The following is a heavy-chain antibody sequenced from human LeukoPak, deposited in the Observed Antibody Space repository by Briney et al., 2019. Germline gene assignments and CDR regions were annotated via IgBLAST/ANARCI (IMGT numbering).Heavy chain of an antibody. J-gene: IGHJ5*02. CDR2: ISCNGGNT. V-gene: IGHV3-64D*06. D-gene: IGHD6-13*01. CDR3: VKGPGAAAGRGWFDP. Sequence: ARSLRLTCSASGFTFRTYAMHGIRQAPGKGLEYVSGISCNGGNTFYTDSMKRRFTISRDNYKNTLYLQMTSLTPEDTAIYYCVKGPGAAAGRGWFDPWGQGALVTVSS. CDR1: GFTFRTYA.